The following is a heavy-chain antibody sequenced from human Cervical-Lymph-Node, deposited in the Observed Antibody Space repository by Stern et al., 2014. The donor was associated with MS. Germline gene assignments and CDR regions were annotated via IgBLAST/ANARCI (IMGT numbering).Heavy chain of an antibody. CDR2: IDWDDDK. CDR3: ARVTAAGIFYYFGMDV. J-gene: IGHJ6*02. Sequence: QVTLRESGPALVRPTQTLTLTCTFSGFSLTTTAMCVSWVRQPPGKALEWLAIIDWDDDKYYSPYLKTRLTISKDTSKNQVVLTMTNMDPVDTATYYCARVTAAGIFYYFGMDVWGQGTTVTVSS. D-gene: IGHD6-13*01. CDR1: GFSLTTTAMC. V-gene: IGHV2-70*20.